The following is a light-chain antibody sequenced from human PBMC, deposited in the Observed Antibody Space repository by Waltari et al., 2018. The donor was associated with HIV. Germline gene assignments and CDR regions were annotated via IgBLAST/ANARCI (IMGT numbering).Light chain of an antibody. V-gene: IGLV2-14*01. J-gene: IGLJ2*01. CDR3: SSYTSSSTV. Sequence: QSALTQPASVSGSPGQSISISCTGTSSDVGGLNYVSWYQQHPGKAPKLMIYEVSNRPSGVSNRFSGSKSGNTASLTISGLQAEDEADYYCSSYTSSSTVFGGGTKLTVL. CDR2: EVS. CDR1: SSDVGGLNY.